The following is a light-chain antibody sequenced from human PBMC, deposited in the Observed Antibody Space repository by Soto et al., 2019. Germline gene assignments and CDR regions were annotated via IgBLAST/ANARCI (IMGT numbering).Light chain of an antibody. V-gene: IGLV2-14*01. CDR2: EVT. CDR3: ISYTNDITLV. J-gene: IGLJ3*02. CDR1: SSDIGGYNY. Sequence: QSALTQPASVSGSPGQSITISCTGTSSDIGGYNYVSWFQRHPGKAPKLMIYEVTHRPSGVSDRFSGSKSGNTASLTISGLQAEDEADYYCISYTNDITLVFGGGTKLTVL.